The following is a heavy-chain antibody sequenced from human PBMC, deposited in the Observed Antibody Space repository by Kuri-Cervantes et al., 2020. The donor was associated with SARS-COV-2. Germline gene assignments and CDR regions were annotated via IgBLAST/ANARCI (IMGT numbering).Heavy chain of an antibody. V-gene: IGHV1-69*13. CDR1: GYTLTELS. D-gene: IGHD6-6*01. CDR2: IIPIFGTA. Sequence: SVKVSCKVSGYTLTELSMHWVRQAPGKGLEWMGGIIPIFGTANYAQKFQGRVTITADESTSTAYMELSSLRSEDTAVYYCAGGTGGIAARPLNWYFDLWGRGTLVTVSS. J-gene: IGHJ2*01. CDR3: AGGTGGIAARPLNWYFDL.